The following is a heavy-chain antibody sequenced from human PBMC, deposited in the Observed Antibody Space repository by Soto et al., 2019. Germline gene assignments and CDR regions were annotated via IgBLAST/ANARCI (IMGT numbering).Heavy chain of an antibody. Sequence: GGSLRLSCAASGFTFSSYDMHWVRQATGKGLEWVSAIGTAGDTYYPGSVKGRFTISRENAKNSLYLQMNSLRAGDTAVYYCARAAFANSGYDVSHSNWFDPWGQGTLVTVSS. CDR2: IGTAGDT. D-gene: IGHD5-12*01. CDR1: GFTFSSYD. CDR3: ARAAFANSGYDVSHSNWFDP. J-gene: IGHJ5*02. V-gene: IGHV3-13*01.